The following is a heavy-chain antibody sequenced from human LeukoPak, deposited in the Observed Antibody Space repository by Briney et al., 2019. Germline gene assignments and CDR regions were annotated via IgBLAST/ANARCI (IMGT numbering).Heavy chain of an antibody. CDR1: GLGFSDYY. CDR3: ARVGSVTTVTTGLAFDI. V-gene: IGHV3-11*05. J-gene: IGHJ3*02. CDR2: ISSTSSYT. Sequence: PGGSLRLSCAASGLGFSDYYMSWIRQAPGKGLEWVSYISSTSSYTNYADSVKGRFTIFRDNAKNSLFLQMNSLRAEDTAVYYCARVGSVTTVTTGLAFDIWGQGTIVTVSS. D-gene: IGHD4-17*01.